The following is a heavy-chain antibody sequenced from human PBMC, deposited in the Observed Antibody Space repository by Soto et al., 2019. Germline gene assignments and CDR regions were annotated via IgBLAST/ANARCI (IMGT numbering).Heavy chain of an antibody. CDR1: GGTFSSYS. V-gene: IGHV1-69*06. CDR2: IIPIFGTA. Sequence: SVEVSCKSSGGTFSSYSISWGRQAPGQGLEWMGGIIPIFGTANYAQKFQGRVTITADKSTSTAYMELSSLRSEDTAVYYCARYAAADYYDSSGYYYYFDYWGQGTLVTVSA. CDR3: ARYAAADYYDSSGYYYYFDY. D-gene: IGHD3-22*01. J-gene: IGHJ4*02.